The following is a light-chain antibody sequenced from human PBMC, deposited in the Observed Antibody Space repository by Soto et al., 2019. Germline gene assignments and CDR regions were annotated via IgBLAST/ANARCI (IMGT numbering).Light chain of an antibody. J-gene: IGKJ1*01. CDR3: QQYARYWT. CDR1: PSIRRW. V-gene: IGKV1-5*01. CDR2: DVS. Sequence: DIQMTQSPSALSASVGDRVTITCRASPSIRRWLAWYQQKPGKAPKLLISDVSNLEGGVPSRFSGSGSGTDFTLTISRLQPDDSATYYCQQYARYWTFGQGTKVDIK.